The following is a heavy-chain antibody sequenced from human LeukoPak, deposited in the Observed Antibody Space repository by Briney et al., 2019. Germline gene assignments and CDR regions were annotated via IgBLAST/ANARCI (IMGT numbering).Heavy chain of an antibody. CDR2: ISAYNVNA. CDR3: ARGPPGEYGDYGCLPDY. J-gene: IGHJ4*02. D-gene: IGHD4-17*01. Sequence: ASVKVSCKASGYTFTSYGISWVRQAPGQGLEWMGWISAYNVNANYAQKLQGRVTMTTDTSTSTAYMELRSLRSDDTAVYYCARGPPGEYGDYGCLPDYWGQGTLVTVSS. CDR1: GYTFTSYG. V-gene: IGHV1-18*01.